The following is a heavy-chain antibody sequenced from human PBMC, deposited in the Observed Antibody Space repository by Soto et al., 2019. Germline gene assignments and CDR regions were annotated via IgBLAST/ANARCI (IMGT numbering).Heavy chain of an antibody. CDR2: MYYSGTT. CDR3: AVVDSKGNWFDP. D-gene: IGHD2-15*01. V-gene: IGHV4-39*01. Sequence: SETLSLTCTVSGGSISSSDFYWGWLRQTPGKGLEFIGSMYYSGTTYYNPSLKSRVTISVDTSKNQFTLKLISVTAADTAVYYCAVVDSKGNWFDPWGEGALVTVS. J-gene: IGHJ5*02. CDR1: GGSISSSDFY.